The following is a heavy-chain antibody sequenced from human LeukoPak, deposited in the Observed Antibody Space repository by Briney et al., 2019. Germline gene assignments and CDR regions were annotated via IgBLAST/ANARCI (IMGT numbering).Heavy chain of an antibody. V-gene: IGHV3-30*02. CDR2: IEYDGSYK. Sequence: GGSLRLSCAASGFTFSSYGMHWVRQAPGKGLEWVTFIEYDGSYKYYSDSVKGRFTISRDDSENTLYLQMNSLRAEDTAVYYCAKDTYGLARVTLVGGDYWGQGTLVTVSS. D-gene: IGHD3-10*02. CDR1: GFTFSSYG. J-gene: IGHJ4*02. CDR3: AKDTYGLARVTLVGGDY.